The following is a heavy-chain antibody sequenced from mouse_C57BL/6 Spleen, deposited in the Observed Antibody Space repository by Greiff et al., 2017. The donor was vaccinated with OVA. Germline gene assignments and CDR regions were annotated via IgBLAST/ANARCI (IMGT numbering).Heavy chain of an antibody. CDR2: IDPANGNT. V-gene: IGHV14-3*01. J-gene: IGHJ4*01. D-gene: IGHD2-5*01. Sequence: EVQLQQSVAELVRPGASVKLSCTASGFNIKNPYMHWVKQRPEQGLEWIGRIDPANGNTKYAPKFQGKATITADTSSNTAYLQLSSLTSEDTAIYYCASPGSNYVGDAMDYWGQGTSVTVSS. CDR1: GFNIKNPY. CDR3: ASPGSNYVGDAMDY.